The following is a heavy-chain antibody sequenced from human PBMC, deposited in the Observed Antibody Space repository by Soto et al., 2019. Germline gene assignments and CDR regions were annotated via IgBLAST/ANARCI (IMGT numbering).Heavy chain of an antibody. D-gene: IGHD3-22*01. CDR3: VKDRDYYDSSGSDY. CDR2: ISSNGGST. CDR1: GFTFSSYA. V-gene: IGHV3-64D*06. Sequence: GGSLRLSCSASGFTFSSYAMHWVRQAPGKGLEYVSAISSNGGSTYYADSVKGRFTISRDNSKNTLYLQMSSLRAEDTAVYYCVKDRDYYDSSGSDYWGQGTLVTAPQ. J-gene: IGHJ4*02.